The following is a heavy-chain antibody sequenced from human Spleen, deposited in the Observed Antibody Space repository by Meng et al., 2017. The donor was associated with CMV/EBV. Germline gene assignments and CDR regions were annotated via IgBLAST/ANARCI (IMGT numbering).Heavy chain of an antibody. CDR3: ARSYRDY. CDR1: GFTFSTYW. J-gene: IGHJ4*02. D-gene: IGHD5-12*01. V-gene: IGHV3-74*01. CDR2: ISNDGRTT. Sequence: GESLKISCAASGFTFSTYWMHWVRQAPGKGLMWVSHISNDGRTTNYADSVKGRFTISRDNAKKTLYLQMESLRAEDTAVYYCARSYRDYWGQGTLVTVS.